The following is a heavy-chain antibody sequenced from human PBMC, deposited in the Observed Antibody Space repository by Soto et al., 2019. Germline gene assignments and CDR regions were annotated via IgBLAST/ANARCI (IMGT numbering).Heavy chain of an antibody. D-gene: IGHD3-10*01. V-gene: IGHV3-7*01. J-gene: IGHJ4*01. CDR2: IKEDGSVE. Sequence: PGGSLRLSGVAAGFTFSSRWMSWVRQAPGKGLEGVASIKEDGSVEHYVDSVKGRFTISRDNAMTSLWLQMNTLRAEDTAVYYFAGLLGGVTTYDHWGHGTLVTV. CDR1: GFTFSSRW. CDR3: AGLLGGVTTYDH.